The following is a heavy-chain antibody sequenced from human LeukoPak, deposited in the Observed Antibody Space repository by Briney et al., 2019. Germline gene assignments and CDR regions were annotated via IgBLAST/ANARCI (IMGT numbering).Heavy chain of an antibody. CDR1: RYPFTDYA. V-gene: IGHV7-4-1*02. CDR3: ARDVRGNVDY. J-gene: IGHJ4*02. CDR2: INTNTGNP. Sequence: ASVKVSCKAFRYPFTDYAMHWVRQAPGQGLEWMGWINTNTGNPTYAQGFTGRFVFSLDTSVSTAYLQISSLKAEDTAVYYCARDVRGNVDYWGQGTLVTVSS. D-gene: IGHD1-1*01.